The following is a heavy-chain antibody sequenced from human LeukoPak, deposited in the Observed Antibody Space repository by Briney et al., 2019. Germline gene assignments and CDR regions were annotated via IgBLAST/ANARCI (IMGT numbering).Heavy chain of an antibody. V-gene: IGHV3-11*04. CDR2: ICGSGRSI. J-gene: IGHJ4*02. CDR3: ARAYDSRWGSHFDC. CDR1: GFIFSDYY. D-gene: IGHD3-16*01. Sequence: TGGSLRLSCAASGFIFSDYYMSWIRQAPGKGLEWVSYICGSGRSIYYADSVKGRFAISRDTSNNTVYLQMNGLRTEDTAVYFCARAYDSRWGSHFDCWSQGTLVTVSS.